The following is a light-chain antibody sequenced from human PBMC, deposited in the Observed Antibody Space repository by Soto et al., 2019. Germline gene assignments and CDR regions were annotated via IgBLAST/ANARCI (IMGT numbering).Light chain of an antibody. Sequence: EIVLTQSPATLSLSPGERATLSCRASQSVTNYLSWYQQKPGQAPSLLIYDASNRATGIPARFSGTGSGTHFFLIISSLEPEDFAVYYCQQRSNWPPITFGQGTRLEI. CDR1: QSVTNY. J-gene: IGKJ5*01. V-gene: IGKV3-11*01. CDR3: QQRSNWPPIT. CDR2: DAS.